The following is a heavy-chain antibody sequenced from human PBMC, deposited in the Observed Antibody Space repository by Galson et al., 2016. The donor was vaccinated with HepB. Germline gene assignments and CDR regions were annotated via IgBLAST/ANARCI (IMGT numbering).Heavy chain of an antibody. V-gene: IGHV4-59*01. D-gene: IGHD2-8*01. CDR2: IYYSGST. Sequence: ETLSLTCTVSGGSISSYYWSWIRQSPGKGLEWIGYIYYSGSTNYNPSLKSRVTMSADTSKNQFSLKLNSVTAADTAVYYCARVGTNGDPGWVDPWGQGTLVTVSS. J-gene: IGHJ5*02. CDR1: GGSISSYY. CDR3: ARVGTNGDPGWVDP.